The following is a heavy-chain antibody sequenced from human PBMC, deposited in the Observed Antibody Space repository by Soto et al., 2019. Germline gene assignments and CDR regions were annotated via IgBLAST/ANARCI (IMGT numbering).Heavy chain of an antibody. CDR3: ASGYSSSWYEVGYFQH. V-gene: IGHV4-59*01. J-gene: IGHJ1*01. CDR1: GGSISSYY. Sequence: SETLSLTCTVSGGSISSYYWSWIRQPPGKGLEWIGYIYYSGSTNYNPSLKSRVTISVDTSKNQFSLKLSSVTAADTAVYYCASGYSSSWYEVGYFQHWGQGTLVTVSS. CDR2: IYYSGST. D-gene: IGHD6-13*01.